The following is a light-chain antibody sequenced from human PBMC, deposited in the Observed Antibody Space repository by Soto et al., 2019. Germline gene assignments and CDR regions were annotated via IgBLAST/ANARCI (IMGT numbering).Light chain of an antibody. V-gene: IGKV3-20*01. Sequence: EIVLTQSPGTLSLSPGERATLSCRASQSVSLNYLAWYQQKPGQTPRLLIYGASSRATGIPDRFSAGGSGTDFTLTITRLEPEDFAVYYCQQYGSSHYTFGQGTRLEI. CDR3: QQYGSSHYT. CDR2: GAS. CDR1: QSVSLNY. J-gene: IGKJ2*01.